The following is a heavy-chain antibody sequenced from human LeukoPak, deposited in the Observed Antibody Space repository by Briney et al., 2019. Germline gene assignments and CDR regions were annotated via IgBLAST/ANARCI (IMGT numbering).Heavy chain of an antibody. CDR2: IILILGIA. CDR3: ARDLLYGMDV. V-gene: IGHV1-69*04. CDR1: GGTFSSYA. J-gene: IGHJ6*02. Sequence: SVKVSCKASGGTFSSYAISWVRQAPGQGLEWMGRIILILGIANYAQKFQGRVTITADKSTSTAYMELSSLRSEDTAVYYCARDLLYGMDVWGQGTTVTVSS.